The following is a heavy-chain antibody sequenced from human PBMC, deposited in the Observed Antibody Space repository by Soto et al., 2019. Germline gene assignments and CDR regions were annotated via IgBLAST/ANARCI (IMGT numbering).Heavy chain of an antibody. CDR1: GDSVSSNSAA. CDR2: TYYRSKWYN. CDR3: ARDQAVYCSSTSCARGAFDI. V-gene: IGHV6-1*01. D-gene: IGHD2-2*01. J-gene: IGHJ3*02. Sequence: SQTLSLTCAISGDSVSSNSAAWNWIRQSPSRGLEWLGRTYYRSKWYNDYAVSVKSRITINPDTSKNQFSLQLNSVTPEDTAVYYCARDQAVYCSSTSCARGAFDIWGQGTMVTVSS.